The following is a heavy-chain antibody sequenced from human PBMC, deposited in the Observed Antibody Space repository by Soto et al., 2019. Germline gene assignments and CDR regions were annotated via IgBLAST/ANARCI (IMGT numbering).Heavy chain of an antibody. CDR2: ISGGGRDI. CDR1: GFTFSSYG. CDR3: ATSLAVQLGYYGMDV. Sequence: VGSLRLSCAASGFTFSSYGLNWVRQAPGKGLEWVSSISGGGRDIKYGDSVKGRFIISRDNAMDSLHLRMYSLRADDTAIYFCATSLAVQLGYYGMDVWGPGTTVTVSS. V-gene: IGHV3-21*01. D-gene: IGHD6-6*01. J-gene: IGHJ6*02.